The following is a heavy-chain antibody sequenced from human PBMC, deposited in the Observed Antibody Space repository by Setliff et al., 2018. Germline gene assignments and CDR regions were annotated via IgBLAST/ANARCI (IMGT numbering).Heavy chain of an antibody. D-gene: IGHD1-26*01. CDR3: ARKGISALSGAFDM. V-gene: IGHV3-53*05. CDR1: GFTVSSNY. J-gene: IGHJ3*02. CDR2: IYSGGST. Sequence: PGGSLRLSCAASGFTVSSNYMSWVRQAPGKGLEWVSFIYSGGSTYYADSVKGRFTISRDTSKNTLNLQMKSLRAEDTAVYYCARKGISALSGAFDMWGQGTMVTVSS.